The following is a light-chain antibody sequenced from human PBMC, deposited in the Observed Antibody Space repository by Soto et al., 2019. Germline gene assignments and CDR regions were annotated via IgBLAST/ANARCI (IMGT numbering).Light chain of an antibody. J-gene: IGLJ2*01. V-gene: IGLV2-14*01. Sequence: QSALTQPASVSASPGQSISISCTGTTNDVGAFDYVSWYQQHPGKPPKLIIYEIFNRPSAVSHRFSGSKSGNSASLTISGLQAEDEADYYCSSYTTNNAHVFGGGTKLTVL. CDR2: EIF. CDR1: TNDVGAFDY. CDR3: SSYTTNNAHV.